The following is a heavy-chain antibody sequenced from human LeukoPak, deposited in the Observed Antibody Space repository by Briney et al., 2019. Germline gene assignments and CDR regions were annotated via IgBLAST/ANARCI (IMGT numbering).Heavy chain of an antibody. D-gene: IGHD3-22*01. CDR1: GFTFSNAW. Sequence: GGSLRLSCTASGFTFSNAWMSWVRQAPGKGLERVGSTKSNTDGGTIDYAAPVKGRFTISRDVSKKTLYLQMNSLKTEDTAVYYCTTGLSSVYYDSTGYITLDYWGQGTLVTVSS. CDR2: TKSNTDGGTI. J-gene: IGHJ4*02. V-gene: IGHV3-15*05. CDR3: TTGLSSVYYDSTGYITLDY.